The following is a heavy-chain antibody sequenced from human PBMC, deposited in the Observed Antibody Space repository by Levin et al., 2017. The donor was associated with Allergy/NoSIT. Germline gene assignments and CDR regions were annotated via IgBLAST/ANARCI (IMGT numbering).Heavy chain of an antibody. D-gene: IGHD3-10*01. J-gene: IGHJ4*02. CDR1: GGSISGYY. CDR3: ARYGSGNYARFDY. CDR2: IYNSGST. Sequence: PSETLSLTCTVPGGSISGYYWSWIRQPPGKGLEWIGYIYNSGSTNYNPSLKSRVTISVDTSKNQFSLKLSSVTAADTAVYYCARYGSGNYARFDYWGQGTLVTVSS. V-gene: IGHV4-59*01.